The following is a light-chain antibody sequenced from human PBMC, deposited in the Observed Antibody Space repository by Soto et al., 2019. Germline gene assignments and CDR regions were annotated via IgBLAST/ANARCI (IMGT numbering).Light chain of an antibody. V-gene: IGLV1-40*01. CDR3: QSYDSSLSGYV. J-gene: IGLJ1*01. CDR1: SSNIGAGYD. Sequence: QSVLTQPPSVSGAPGQSVAISCTGTSSNIGAGYDVHWYQQLPGTAPKLLICGDSNRPSGVPDRFSGSKSGTSASLAITGLQAEDEADYYCQSYDSSLSGYVFGTGTKVTVL. CDR2: GDS.